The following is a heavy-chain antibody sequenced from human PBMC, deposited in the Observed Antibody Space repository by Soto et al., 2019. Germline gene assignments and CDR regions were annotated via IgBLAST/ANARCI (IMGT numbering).Heavy chain of an antibody. D-gene: IGHD2-2*01. CDR2: IYHSGTF. CDR3: VRSVPAATWLYSGMDF. J-gene: IGHJ6*02. V-gene: IGHV4-4*02. Sequence: QVRLQESGPGLVEPSGTLSLTCAVSGDSVSSSSCWSWVRQAPGKGLEWIGEIYHSGTFNYNPSLASRVSVSVDKSRNQLSLNLESVTAAATAVYYCVRSVPAATWLYSGMDFWGQGTTVTVSS. CDR1: GDSVSSSSC.